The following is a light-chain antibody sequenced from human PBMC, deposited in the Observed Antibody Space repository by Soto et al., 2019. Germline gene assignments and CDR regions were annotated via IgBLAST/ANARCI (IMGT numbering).Light chain of an antibody. J-gene: IGKJ1*01. V-gene: IGKV3-20*01. Sequence: EIVLTQSPGTLSLCPGERATLSCRASQSVSSSYLAWYQQKPGQAPRLLIYGASSRATGIPDRFSGSGSGTDFPLTISRLEPVDFAVYYCQEGGPFGQGTKVDIK. CDR3: QEGGP. CDR1: QSVSSSY. CDR2: GAS.